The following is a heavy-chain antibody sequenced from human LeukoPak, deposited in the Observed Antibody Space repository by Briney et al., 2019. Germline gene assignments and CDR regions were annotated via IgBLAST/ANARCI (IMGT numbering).Heavy chain of an antibody. V-gene: IGHV3-53*01. CDR3: ARPSMVRGVIITGDDVFDI. J-gene: IGHJ3*02. D-gene: IGHD3-10*01. Sequence: GGSLRLSCAASGFTVSSHFMSWVRQAPGKGLEWVSVLYDDGTTKYPDSVKGRFTISRDNSKNTLYLQMNSLKAEDTAVYYCARPSMVRGVIITGDDVFDIWGQGTMVTVSS. CDR1: GFTVSSHF. CDR2: LYDDGTT.